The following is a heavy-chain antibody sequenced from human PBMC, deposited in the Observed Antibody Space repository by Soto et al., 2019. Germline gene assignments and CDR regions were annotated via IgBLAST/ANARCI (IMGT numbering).Heavy chain of an antibody. CDR1: GFTFSTYP. CDR3: VKPPVITASYYYYDMDV. V-gene: IGHV3-23*01. Sequence: PGWSLRLSCAASGFTFSTYPMSWVRQAPGKGLEWVSGISGSGISTYYTDSVKGRFTISRDNSKNTVFLQMNSLRDEDTAVYYCVKPPVITASYYYYDMDVWGQGNTVTVSS. J-gene: IGHJ6*02. CDR2: ISGSGIST. D-gene: IGHD4-4*01.